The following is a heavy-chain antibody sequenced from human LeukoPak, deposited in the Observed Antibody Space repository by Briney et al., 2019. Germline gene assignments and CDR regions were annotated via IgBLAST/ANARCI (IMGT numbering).Heavy chain of an antibody. CDR1: GGSFSGYY. D-gene: IGHD2-21*01. Sequence: PSETLSLTCPVYGGSFSGYYWSWIRQPPGKGLEWIGEINHSGSTNYNPSLKSRVTISVDTSKNQFSLKLSSVTAADTAVYYCACGGDCLDYWGQGTLVTVSS. J-gene: IGHJ4*02. V-gene: IGHV4-34*01. CDR2: INHSGST. CDR3: ACGGDCLDY.